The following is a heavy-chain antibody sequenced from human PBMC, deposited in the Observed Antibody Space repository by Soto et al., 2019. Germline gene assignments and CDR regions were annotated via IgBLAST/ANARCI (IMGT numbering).Heavy chain of an antibody. CDR1: GYSFTTYN. CDR3: ARSVVPATMRGWFDL. V-gene: IGHV1-46*03. D-gene: IGHD2-2*01. Sequence: QVQLVQSGAEVKKPGASVKVSCKASGYSFTTYNIHWVREAPGQGLDWMGIVNPRSGSTVYAQRFHGRVTMTGDTSTSTVYMELSSLRSDDTAVYYCARSVVPATMRGWFDLWGQGTLVTVSS. J-gene: IGHJ5*02. CDR2: VNPRSGST.